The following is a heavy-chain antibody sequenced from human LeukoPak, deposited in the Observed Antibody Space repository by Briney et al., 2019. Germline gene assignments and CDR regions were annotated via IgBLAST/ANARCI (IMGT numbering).Heavy chain of an antibody. Sequence: ASVKVSCKASGYTFTSYYMHWVRQAPGQGLEWMGIINPSGGSTSYAQKFQGRVTMTRDTSTSTVYMELSSLRSEDTAVYYCARMKPSSDFWSGPWGYYYGMDVWGQGTTVTVSS. V-gene: IGHV1-46*01. CDR3: ARMKPSSDFWSGPWGYYYGMDV. D-gene: IGHD3-3*01. CDR2: INPSGGST. J-gene: IGHJ6*02. CDR1: GYTFTSYY.